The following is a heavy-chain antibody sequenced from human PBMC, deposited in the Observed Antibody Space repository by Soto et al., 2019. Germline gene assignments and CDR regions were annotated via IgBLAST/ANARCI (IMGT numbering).Heavy chain of an antibody. CDR3: ARGAFGNYYVDY. CDR2: IKYDGSST. D-gene: IGHD3-10*01. J-gene: IGHJ4*02. V-gene: IGHV3-74*01. Sequence: EVQLVESWGGLVQPGGSLRLSCAASGFTFSRGWMHWVRQALGKGLVWVSRIKYDGSSTNYADSVKGRFTIPRDNAKNTVYLQMNSLRDEDTAVYYCARGAFGNYYVDYWGQGALVTVAS. CDR1: GFTFSRGW.